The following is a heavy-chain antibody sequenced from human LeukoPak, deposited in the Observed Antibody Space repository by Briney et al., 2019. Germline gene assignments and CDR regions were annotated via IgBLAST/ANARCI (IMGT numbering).Heavy chain of an antibody. CDR3: ARRSYCYSTSCYGYWFDS. CDR2: IYPGDSGS. CDR1: GYSFTSYW. V-gene: IGHV5-51*01. D-gene: IGHD2-2*01. Sequence: GESLKISCKGSGYSFTSYWIAWVRQMPGKGLEWMGIIYPGDSGSRYSPSFQGQVTFSADKSISTAYLQWSSLKASDTAMYYCARRSYCYSTSCYGYWFDSWGQGTLVTVSS. J-gene: IGHJ5*01.